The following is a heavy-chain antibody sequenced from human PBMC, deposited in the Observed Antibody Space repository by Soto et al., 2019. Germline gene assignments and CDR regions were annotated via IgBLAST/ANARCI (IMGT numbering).Heavy chain of an antibody. Sequence: PSETLSLTCAVYGGSFSGYYWSWIRQPPGKGLEWIGEINHSGSTNYNPSLKSRVTISVDTSKNQFSLKLSSVTAADTAVYYCASYVETAMGNWFDPWGQGTLVTVSS. CDR3: ASYVETAMGNWFDP. CDR2: INHSGST. D-gene: IGHD5-18*01. V-gene: IGHV4-34*01. CDR1: GGSFSGYY. J-gene: IGHJ5*02.